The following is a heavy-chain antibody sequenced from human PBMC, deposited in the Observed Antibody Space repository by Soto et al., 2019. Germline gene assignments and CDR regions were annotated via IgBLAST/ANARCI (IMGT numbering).Heavy chain of an antibody. V-gene: IGHV3-23*01. J-gene: IGHJ4*02. Sequence: EVQLLESGGGLVQPGGSLRLSCAASGFTFSSYAMSWVRQAPGKGLEWVSAISGSGGSTYYADSVEGRFTISRDNSKNTLYLQMNSLRAEDTAVYYCAKDPFRSGSYYGSAIDYWGQGTLVTVSS. D-gene: IGHD1-26*01. CDR1: GFTFSSYA. CDR2: ISGSGGST. CDR3: AKDPFRSGSYYGSAIDY.